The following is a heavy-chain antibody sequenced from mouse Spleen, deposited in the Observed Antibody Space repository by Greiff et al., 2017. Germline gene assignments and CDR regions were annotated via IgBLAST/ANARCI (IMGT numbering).Heavy chain of an antibody. D-gene: IGHD1-1*01. V-gene: IGHV2-5*01. CDR1: GFSLTSYG. CDR3: AKNRDYGSSRMDY. Sequence: VQLVESGPGLVQPSQSLSITCTVSGFSLTSYGVHWVRQSPGKGLEWLGVIWRGGSTDYNAAFMSRLSITKDNSKSQVFFKMNSLQADDTAIYYCAKNRDYGSSRMDYWGQGTSVTVSS. J-gene: IGHJ4*01. CDR2: IWRGGST.